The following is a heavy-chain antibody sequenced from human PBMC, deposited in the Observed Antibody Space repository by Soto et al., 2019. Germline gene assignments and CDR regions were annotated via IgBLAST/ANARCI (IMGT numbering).Heavy chain of an antibody. CDR1: GYTFTSYY. D-gene: IGHD1-26*01. Sequence: GASVKVSCKASGYTFTSYYMHWVRQAPGQGLEWMGIINPSGGSTSYAQKFQGRVTMTRNTSISTAYMELSSLRSEDTAVYYCARDGMGLWRRFDPWGQGTLVTVSS. J-gene: IGHJ5*02. V-gene: IGHV1-46*01. CDR3: ARDGMGLWRRFDP. CDR2: INPSGGST.